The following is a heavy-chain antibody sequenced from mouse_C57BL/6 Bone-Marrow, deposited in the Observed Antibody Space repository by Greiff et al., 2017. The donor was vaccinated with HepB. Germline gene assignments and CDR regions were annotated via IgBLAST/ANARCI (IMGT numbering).Heavy chain of an antibody. V-gene: IGHV5-17*02. Sequence: EVMLVESGGGLVQPGGSRKLSCAASGFTFSSFGIHWVRQAPEKGLEWVAYISSGSSAIYYADTVKGRFTISRDNPKNTLFLQMTSLRSEDTAMYYCARQDPFYYAMDYWGQGTSVTVSS. CDR1: GFTFSSFG. J-gene: IGHJ4*01. CDR2: ISSGSSAI. CDR3: ARQDPFYYAMDY.